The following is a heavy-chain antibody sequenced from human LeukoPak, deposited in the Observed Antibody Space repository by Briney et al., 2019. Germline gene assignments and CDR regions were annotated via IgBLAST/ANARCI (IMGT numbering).Heavy chain of an antibody. D-gene: IGHD3-9*01. V-gene: IGHV3-21*01. Sequence: GGSLRLSCAASGFTFSNYNINWVRQAPGKGLEWVSSISTSSSYIYYADSVKGRFTISRGNAKDSLYLQMNSLRAEDTAVYYCARGRYDVLAGYQPPYFDYWGQGTLVTVSS. CDR3: ARGRYDVLAGYQPPYFDY. J-gene: IGHJ4*02. CDR1: GFTFSNYN. CDR2: ISTSSSYI.